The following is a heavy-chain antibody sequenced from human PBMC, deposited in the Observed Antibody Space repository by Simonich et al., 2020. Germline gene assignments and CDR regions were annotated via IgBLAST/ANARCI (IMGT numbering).Heavy chain of an antibody. V-gene: IGHV3-74*01. J-gene: IGHJ4*02. CDR3: ARNRLDY. CDR1: GFTCSSYW. CDR2: INSDGSST. Sequence: EVQLVESGGGLVQPGGSLRLSCAASGFTCSSYWMHWVRQAPGKGMVLVSRINSDGSSTSDADSVKVRFTISRDNAKNTLYLQMNSLRAEDTAVYYCARNRLDYWGQGTLVTVSS.